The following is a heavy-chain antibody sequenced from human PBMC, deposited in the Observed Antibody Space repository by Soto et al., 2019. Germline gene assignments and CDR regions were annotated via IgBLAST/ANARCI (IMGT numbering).Heavy chain of an antibody. V-gene: IGHV4-59*01. Sequence: PSETLSLTCTVSVGSISSYYWSWIRQPPGKGLEWIGYIYYSGSTNYNPSLKSRVTISVDTSKNQFSLKLSSVTAADTAVYYCARGPIMVRGVIIPSQFAYWGPGTLVPVSS. CDR3: ARGPIMVRGVIIPSQFAY. CDR2: IYYSGST. J-gene: IGHJ4*02. D-gene: IGHD3-10*01. CDR1: VGSISSYY.